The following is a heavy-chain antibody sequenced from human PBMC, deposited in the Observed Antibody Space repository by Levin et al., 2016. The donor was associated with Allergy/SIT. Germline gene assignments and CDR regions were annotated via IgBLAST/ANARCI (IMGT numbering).Heavy chain of an antibody. CDR2: ISGSGVST. Sequence: WIRQPPGKGLEWVSGISGSGVSTYYADSVKGRFTISRDDSKNTLYLQMNSLRAEDTAVYYCAKGRLLSYFDYWGQGTLVTVSS. V-gene: IGHV3-23*01. D-gene: IGHD2-2*01. CDR3: AKGRLLSYFDY. J-gene: IGHJ4*02.